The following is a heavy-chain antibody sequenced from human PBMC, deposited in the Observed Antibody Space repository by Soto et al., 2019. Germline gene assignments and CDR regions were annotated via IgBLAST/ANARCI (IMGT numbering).Heavy chain of an antibody. Sequence: SVKVSCKASGGTFSSYAISWVRQAPGQGLEWMGGIIPIFGTANYAQKFQGRVTITADESTSTAYMELSSLRSEDTAVYYCAGAGYDFWSGYPYYYYYGMDVWGQGTTVTVSS. D-gene: IGHD3-3*01. CDR1: GGTFSSYA. J-gene: IGHJ6*02. CDR2: IIPIFGTA. V-gene: IGHV1-69*13. CDR3: AGAGYDFWSGYPYYYYYGMDV.